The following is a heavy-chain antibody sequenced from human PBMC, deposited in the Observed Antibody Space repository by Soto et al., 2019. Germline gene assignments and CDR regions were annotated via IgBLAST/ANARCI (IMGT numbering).Heavy chain of an antibody. J-gene: IGHJ6*02. D-gene: IGHD2-15*01. CDR3: ARSEEDSDYYYYGMDV. CDR1: GDTDSSNSVA. Sequence: PSQTLSLTCAGSGDTDSSNSVAWNWVRQSPSRGLEWLGRTYYRSRWYSDYAVSVRSRIDINADTSKNQVSLQLNSVTPEDTAVYYCARSEEDSDYYYYGMDVWGQGTTVTVSS. V-gene: IGHV6-1*01. CDR2: TYYRSRWYS.